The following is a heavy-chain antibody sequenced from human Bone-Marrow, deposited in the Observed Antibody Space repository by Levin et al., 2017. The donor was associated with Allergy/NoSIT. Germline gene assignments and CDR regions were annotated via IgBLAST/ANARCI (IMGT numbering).Heavy chain of an antibody. CDR3: AMGGLVGATMHDYGMDV. J-gene: IGHJ6*02. CDR2: IWYDGSNK. D-gene: IGHD1-26*01. V-gene: IGHV3-33*01. CDR1: GFTFSSYG. Sequence: GESLKISCAASGFTFSSYGMHWVRQAPGKGLEWVAVIWYDGSNKYYADSVKGRFTISRDNSKNTLYLQMNSLRAEDTAVYYCAMGGLVGATMHDYGMDVWGQGTTVTVSS.